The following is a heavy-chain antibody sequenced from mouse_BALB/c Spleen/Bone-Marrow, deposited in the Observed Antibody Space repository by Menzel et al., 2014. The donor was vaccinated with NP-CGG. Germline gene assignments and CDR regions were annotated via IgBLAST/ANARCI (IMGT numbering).Heavy chain of an antibody. CDR2: IDPANGNT. CDR1: GFNIKDTY. V-gene: IGHV14-3*02. CDR3: ANYYYGSSLFAY. J-gene: IGHJ3*01. Sequence: VQLQHSGAELVKPGASVKLSCTASGFNIKDTYMHWVKQRPEQGLEWIGRIDPANGNTKYDPKFQGKATITADTSSXTAYLQLSSLTSEDTAVYYCANYYYGSSLFAYWGQGTLVTVSA. D-gene: IGHD1-1*01.